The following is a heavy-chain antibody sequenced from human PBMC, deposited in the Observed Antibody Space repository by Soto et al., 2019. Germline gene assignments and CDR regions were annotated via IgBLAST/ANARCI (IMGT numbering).Heavy chain of an antibody. CDR2: IYYSGST. D-gene: IGHD5-12*01. CDR1: GGSISSYY. CDR3: ASSYPNSGYDYGVDY. J-gene: IGHJ4*02. V-gene: IGHV4-59*08. Sequence: SETLSLTCTVSGGSISSYYWSWIRQPPGKGLEWIGYIYYSGSTNYNPSLKSRVTISVDTSKNQFSLKLSSVTAADTAVYYCASSYPNSGYDYGVDYWGQGTLVTVSS.